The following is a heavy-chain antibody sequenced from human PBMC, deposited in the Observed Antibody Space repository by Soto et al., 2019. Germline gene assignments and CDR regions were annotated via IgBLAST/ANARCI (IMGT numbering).Heavy chain of an antibody. Sequence: QVQLVQSGAEVKKPGSSVKVSCKASGGTFSSYAISWVRQAPGQGLEWMGGIIPIFGTANYAQKFQGRVTITADESTSTAYMELSSLRSEDTAVYYCAREVNYDFWSGYPSFDYWGQGTLVTVSS. CDR3: AREVNYDFWSGYPSFDY. V-gene: IGHV1-69*01. J-gene: IGHJ4*02. CDR1: GGTFSSYA. CDR2: IIPIFGTA. D-gene: IGHD3-3*01.